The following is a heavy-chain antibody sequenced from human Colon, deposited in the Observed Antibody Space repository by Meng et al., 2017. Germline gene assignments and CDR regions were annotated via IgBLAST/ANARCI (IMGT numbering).Heavy chain of an antibody. V-gene: IGHV3-11*01. CDR1: GFTFSDYY. J-gene: IGHJ4*02. CDR2: ISSSGRNI. Sequence: GSLRLSCAASGFTFSDYYMNWIRQAPGKGLEWVAYISSSGRNINYADSVKGRFTISRDNAKNSLFLQMNSLRAEDTAVYYCARDGTNTVTTLYYFDYWGQGTLVTVSS. D-gene: IGHD4-17*01. CDR3: ARDGTNTVTTLYYFDY.